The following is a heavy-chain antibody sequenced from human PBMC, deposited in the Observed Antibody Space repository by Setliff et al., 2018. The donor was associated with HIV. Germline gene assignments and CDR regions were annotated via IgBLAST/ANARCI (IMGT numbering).Heavy chain of an antibody. Sequence: GGSLRLSCATSGFTFSFYGMHWVRQAPGKGLEWVGRIKSKTDGGTADYAAPLKGRFTISRDDSKNTLYLQMDSLSTEDTAVYYCILLGMHGAFDIWGQGTMVTVSS. J-gene: IGHJ3*02. CDR2: IKSKTDGGTA. CDR3: ILLGMHGAFDI. CDR1: GFTFSFYG. D-gene: IGHD7-27*01. V-gene: IGHV3-15*07.